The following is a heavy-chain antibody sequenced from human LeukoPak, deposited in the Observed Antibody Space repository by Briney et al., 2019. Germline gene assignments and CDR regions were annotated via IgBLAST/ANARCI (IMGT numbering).Heavy chain of an antibody. Sequence: GGSLRLSCAASGFTFSSYSMNWVRQAPGKGLEWVSYISSSSSTIYYADSMKGRFTISRDNAKNSLYLQMNSLRAEDTAVYYCASTRLRLSDSYFDYWGQGTLVTVSS. CDR2: ISSSSSTI. D-gene: IGHD4-17*01. CDR3: ASTRLRLSDSYFDY. J-gene: IGHJ4*02. CDR1: GFTFSSYS. V-gene: IGHV3-48*01.